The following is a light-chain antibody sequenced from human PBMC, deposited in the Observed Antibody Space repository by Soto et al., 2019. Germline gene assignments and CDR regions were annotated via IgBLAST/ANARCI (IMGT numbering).Light chain of an antibody. Sequence: QSVLTQPASVSGSPGQSITISCTGTSSDVGSYNLVSSYQQHPGKAPKLMIYEVSKRHSGVSNRFSGSKSGNTASLTISWLQAEDEADYYCCSYAGSSTYVFGTGTKV. CDR2: EVS. V-gene: IGLV2-23*02. J-gene: IGLJ1*01. CDR3: CSYAGSSTYV. CDR1: SSDVGSYNL.